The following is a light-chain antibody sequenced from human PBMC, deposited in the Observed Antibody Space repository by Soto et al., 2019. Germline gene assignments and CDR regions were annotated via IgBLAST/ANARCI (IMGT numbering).Light chain of an antibody. V-gene: IGLV4-69*01. CDR3: QTWGSGIRVV. Sequence: QPVLTQSPSASASLGASVKLTCTLSSGHSSYAIAWHQQQPEKGPRYLMKLNSDGSHSKGDGIPDRFSGSSSGAERYLTIASLQSEEEADYYCQTWGSGIRVVFGGGTKLTVL. J-gene: IGLJ2*01. CDR1: SGHSSYA. CDR2: LNSDGSH.